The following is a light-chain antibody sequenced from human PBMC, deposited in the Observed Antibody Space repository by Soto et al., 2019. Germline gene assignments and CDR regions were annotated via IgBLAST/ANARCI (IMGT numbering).Light chain of an antibody. V-gene: IGLV7-46*01. CDR1: TGAVTSGHF. Sequence: QAVVTQEPSLTVSPGGTVTLTCGSSTGAVTSGHFPYWFQQKPGQAPRTLIYDASNTYSWTPARFSGSLLGGKAALTLSGAQAEDEAEYYCLRCYITAQGAQGVFGGGTKVTVL. CDR3: LRCYITAQGAQGV. J-gene: IGLJ2*01. CDR2: DAS.